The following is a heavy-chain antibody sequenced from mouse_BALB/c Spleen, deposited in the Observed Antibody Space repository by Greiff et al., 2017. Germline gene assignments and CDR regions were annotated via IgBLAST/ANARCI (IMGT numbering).Heavy chain of an antibody. CDR3: VRKGYGKSYAMDY. V-gene: IGHV10-1*02. CDR2: IRSKSNNYAT. CDR1: GFTFNTYA. D-gene: IGHD2-10*02. Sequence: EVQGVESGGGLVQPKGSLKLSCAASGFTFNTYAMNWVRQAPGKGLEWVARIRSKSNNYATYYADSVKDRFTISRDDSQSMLYLQMNNLKTEDTAMYECVRKGYGKSYAMDYWGQGTSVSVCS. J-gene: IGHJ4*01.